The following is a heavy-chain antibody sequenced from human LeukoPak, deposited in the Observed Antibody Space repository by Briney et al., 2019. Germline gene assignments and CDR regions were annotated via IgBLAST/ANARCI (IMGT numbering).Heavy chain of an antibody. D-gene: IGHD3-3*01. CDR1: GFTFSSYS. Sequence: GGSLRLSCAASGFTFSSYSMNWVRQAPGKGLEWVSYISSSSSTIYYADSVKGRFTISRDNAKNSLYLQMNSLRAEDTAVYYCAKDSGDFWSGYPPLVYFDYWGQGTLVTVSS. V-gene: IGHV3-48*01. CDR2: ISSSSSTI. J-gene: IGHJ4*02. CDR3: AKDSGDFWSGYPPLVYFDY.